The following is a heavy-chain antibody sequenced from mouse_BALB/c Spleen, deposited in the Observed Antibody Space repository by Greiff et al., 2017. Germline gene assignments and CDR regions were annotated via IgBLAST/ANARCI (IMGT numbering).Heavy chain of an antibody. CDR2: INPSNGRT. V-gene: IGHV1S81*02. CDR3: APRRGYAMDY. D-gene: IGHD2-12*01. J-gene: IGHJ4*01. Sequence: QVQLKQPGAELVKPGASVKLSCKASGYTFTSYWMHWVKQRPGQGLEWIGEINPSNGRTNYNEKFKSKATLTVDKSSSTAYMQLSSLTSEDSAVKYGAPRRGYAMDYWGQGTSGTVSS. CDR1: GYTFTSYW.